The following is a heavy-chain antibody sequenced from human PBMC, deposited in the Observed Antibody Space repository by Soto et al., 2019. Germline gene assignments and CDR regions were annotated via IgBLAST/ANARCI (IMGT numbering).Heavy chain of an antibody. Sequence: QVQLVQSGAEVKKPGASVKVSCKVSGYTLTELSMHWVRQAPGKGREWMGGFDPEDGETIYALKIQGRVTMTEDTSTDTAYMELSSLRAEDTAVYYCATDRYCSSPSCPHGGWFDPWGKGPLVSVSS. CDR3: ATDRYCSSPSCPHGGWFDP. J-gene: IGHJ5*02. D-gene: IGHD2-2*01. CDR2: FDPEDGET. CDR1: GYTLTELS. V-gene: IGHV1-24*01.